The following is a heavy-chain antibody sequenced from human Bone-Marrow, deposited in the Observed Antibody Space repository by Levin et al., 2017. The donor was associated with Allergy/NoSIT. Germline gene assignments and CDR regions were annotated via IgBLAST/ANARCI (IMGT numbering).Heavy chain of an antibody. CDR3: ASPKGDDVGAFDY. Sequence: GGSLRLSCAASGFTFSSYGMHWVRQAPGKGLEWVAVISYDGSNKYYADSVKGRFTISRDNSKNTLYLQMNSLRAEDTAVYYCASPKGDDVGAFDYWGQGTLVTVSS. CDR1: GFTFSSYG. CDR2: ISYDGSNK. J-gene: IGHJ4*02. V-gene: IGHV3-30*03. D-gene: IGHD3-16*01.